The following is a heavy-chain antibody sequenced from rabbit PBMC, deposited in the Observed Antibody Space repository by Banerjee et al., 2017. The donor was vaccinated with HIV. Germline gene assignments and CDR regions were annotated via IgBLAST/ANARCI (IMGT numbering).Heavy chain of an antibody. Sequence: EESGGDLVQPEGSLTLTCKASGLDFSSSYWICWVRRAPGKGLEWIACIDAGRSGSTYYASWAKGRFTISKTSSTTVTLQMTSLTAADTATYFCARTHDYAGLDLWGPGTLVTVS. CDR1: GLDFSSSYW. V-gene: IGHV1S45*01. CDR3: ARTHDYAGLDL. D-gene: IGHD4-2*01. CDR2: IDAGRSGST. J-gene: IGHJ3*01.